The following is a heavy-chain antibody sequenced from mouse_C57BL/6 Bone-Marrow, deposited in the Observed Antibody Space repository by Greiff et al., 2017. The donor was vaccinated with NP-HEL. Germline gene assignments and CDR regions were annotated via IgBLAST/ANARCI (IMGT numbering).Heavy chain of an antibody. J-gene: IGHJ2*01. D-gene: IGHD1-1*01. V-gene: IGHV1-50*01. CDR3: ARWDGSTFYYFDY. Sequence: VQLQQPGAELVKPGASVKLSCKASGYTFTSYWMQWVKQRPGQGLEWIGEIDPSDSYTNYNQKFKGKATLTVDTSSSTAYMQLSSLTSEDSAVYYCARWDGSTFYYFDYWGQGTTLTVSS. CDR2: IDPSDSYT. CDR1: GYTFTSYW.